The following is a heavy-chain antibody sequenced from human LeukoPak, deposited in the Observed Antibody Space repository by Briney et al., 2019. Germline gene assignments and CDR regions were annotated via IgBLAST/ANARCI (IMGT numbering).Heavy chain of an antibody. D-gene: IGHD2-2*01. CDR3: AREGVVPAANGINPIDY. V-gene: IGHV3-30*03. J-gene: IGHJ4*02. CDR1: GFTFSTYA. CDR2: ISYDGRDK. Sequence: PGTSLRLSCAVSGFTFSTYAMHWVRQAPGQGLEWMAFISYDGRDKYYADSVKGRFTISRDNSKNTLYLQMNSLRAEDTAVYYCAREGVVPAANGINPIDYWGQGTLVTVSS.